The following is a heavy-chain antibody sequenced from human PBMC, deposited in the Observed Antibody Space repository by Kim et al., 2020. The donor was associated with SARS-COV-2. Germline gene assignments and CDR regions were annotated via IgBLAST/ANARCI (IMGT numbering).Heavy chain of an antibody. J-gene: IGHJ4*02. CDR3: AKPAYGATRYYFDY. V-gene: IGHV3-23*01. CDR2: ISSRGDTT. CDR1: GFAFRNYA. Sequence: GGSLRLSCAASGFAFRNYAMTWVRQAPGKGLEWVAGISSRGDTTYFADSVKGRFTISRDNSDNTLTLQLNSLTAEDTAVYYCAKPAYGATRYYFDYWGQG. D-gene: IGHD3-10*01.